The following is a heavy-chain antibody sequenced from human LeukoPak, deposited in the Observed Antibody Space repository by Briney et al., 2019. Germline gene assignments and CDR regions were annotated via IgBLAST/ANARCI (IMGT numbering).Heavy chain of an antibody. J-gene: IGHJ6*02. V-gene: IGHV3-53*04. CDR3: ARDRRYSSSSGGMDV. CDR2: IYSGGST. CDR1: GFTVSSNY. Sequence: GGSLRLSCAASGFTVSSNYMSWVRQAPGKGLEWVSVIYSGGSTYYADSVKGRFTISRHNCKNTLYLQMNSLRAEDTAVYYCARDRRYSSSSGGMDVWGQGTTVTVSS. D-gene: IGHD6-6*01.